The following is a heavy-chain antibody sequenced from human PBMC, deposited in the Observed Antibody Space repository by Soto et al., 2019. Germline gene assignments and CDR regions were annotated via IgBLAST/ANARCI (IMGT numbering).Heavy chain of an antibody. V-gene: IGHV3-7*01. CDR2: IKEDGSEK. CDR1: GLDFSKYW. J-gene: IGHJ4*02. D-gene: IGHD6-19*01. CDR3: AREGADYSSAWYVDY. Sequence: GGSMELSCAASGLDFSKYWMTWVRQTAEKGLEWVANIKEDGSEKYYVDSVKGRFTISRDNTKKSLYLQMDSLRAEDAAMYYCAREGADYSSAWYVDYWGQGTRVTVSS.